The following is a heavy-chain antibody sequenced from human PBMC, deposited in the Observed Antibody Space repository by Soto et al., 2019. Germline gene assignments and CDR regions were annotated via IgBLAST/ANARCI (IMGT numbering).Heavy chain of an antibody. CDR1: GGSVNGYY. CDR3: ATRITVFGLLIPPFDP. CDR2: INHTGGT. V-gene: IGHV4-34*01. Sequence: SETLSLTCAAYGGSVNGYYWNWIRQPPGKGLEWIGEINHTGGTHYSPSLKSRVTMSVDTSKNQFSLRLSSVTAADTAIYYCATRITVFGLLIPPFDPWGQGTQVTVSP. D-gene: IGHD3-3*01. J-gene: IGHJ5*02.